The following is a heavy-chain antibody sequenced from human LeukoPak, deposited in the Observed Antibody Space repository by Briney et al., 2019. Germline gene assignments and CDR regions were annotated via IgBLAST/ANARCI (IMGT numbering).Heavy chain of an antibody. CDR1: GSSISSGGYY. CDR3: ARVHGAADTFDY. D-gene: IGHD6-13*01. CDR2: IYQSGST. Sequence: PSETLSLTCTVSGSSISSGGYYWSWIRQPPGMGLEWIGYIYQSGSTYYNPSLKSRVTISVDTSKNQFSLKLSSVTAADTAVYYCARVHGAADTFDYWGQGTLVTVSS. J-gene: IGHJ4*02. V-gene: IGHV4-30-2*01.